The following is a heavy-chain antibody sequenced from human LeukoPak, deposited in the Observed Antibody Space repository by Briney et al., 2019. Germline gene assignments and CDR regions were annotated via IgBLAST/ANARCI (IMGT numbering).Heavy chain of an antibody. D-gene: IGHD3-22*01. CDR3: AKGNYYDSSAYNWFDP. CDR2: IRYDGTNK. J-gene: IGHJ5*02. V-gene: IGHV3-30*02. Sequence: SGGSLRLSCAASGFTFSSYGMHWVRQAPGKGLEWVAFIRYDGTNKYYADSVKGRFTISRDNSKNTLYVQMNSLRADDTAVYYCAKGNYYDSSAYNWFDPWGQGTLVTVSS. CDR1: GFTFSSYG.